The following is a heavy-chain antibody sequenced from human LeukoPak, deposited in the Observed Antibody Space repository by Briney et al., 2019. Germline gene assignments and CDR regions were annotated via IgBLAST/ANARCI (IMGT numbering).Heavy chain of an antibody. V-gene: IGHV5-51*01. CDR3: ARRRGGYCSGGSCYWFDP. CDR2: IYPGDSDT. D-gene: IGHD2-15*01. J-gene: IGHJ5*02. CDR1: GYSFTSYW. Sequence: GESLKISCKGSGYSFTSYWIGWVRQMPGKGLEWMGIIYPGDSDTRYSRSFQGQVTISADKSISTAYLQWSSLKASDTAMYYCARRRGGYCSGGSCYWFDPWGQGTLVTVSS.